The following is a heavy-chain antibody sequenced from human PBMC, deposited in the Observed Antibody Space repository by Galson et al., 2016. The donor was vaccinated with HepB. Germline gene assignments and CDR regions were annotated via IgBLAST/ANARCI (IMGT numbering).Heavy chain of an antibody. Sequence: SLRLSCAASGFTLRSYAMHWVRQAPGKGLEWVAITSYDGNYKYYADSVKGRFTISRDNSKNTPYLQLNSLRTGDTAVYYCARSRVPGYCAAAVCHSFDYWGHGTLVTVSS. CDR1: GFTLRSYA. V-gene: IGHV3-30*03. J-gene: IGHJ4*01. CDR2: TSYDGNYK. CDR3: ARSRVPGYCAAAVCHSFDY. D-gene: IGHD2-8*02.